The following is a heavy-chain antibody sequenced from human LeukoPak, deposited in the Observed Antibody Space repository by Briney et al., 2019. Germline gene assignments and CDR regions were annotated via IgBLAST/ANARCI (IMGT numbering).Heavy chain of an antibody. V-gene: IGHV3-30-3*01. CDR1: GFTFSSYA. D-gene: IGHD2-21*02. CDR2: ISYDGSNK. J-gene: IGHJ4*02. Sequence: PGGSPRLSCAASGFTFSSYAMHWVRQAPGKGLEWVAVISYDGSNKYYADSVKGRFTISRDNSKNTLYLQMNSLRAEDTAVYYCATTGGGDYPDYWGQGTLVTVSS. CDR3: ATTGGGDYPDY.